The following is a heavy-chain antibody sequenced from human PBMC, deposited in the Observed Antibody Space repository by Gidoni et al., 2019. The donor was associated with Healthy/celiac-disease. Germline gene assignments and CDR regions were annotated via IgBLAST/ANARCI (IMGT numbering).Heavy chain of an antibody. Sequence: EVQLLESGGGLVQPGGSLRLSCAASGFTFSSYAMSWVRQAPGKGLEWVAAISGSGGSTYYADSVKGRFTISRDNSKNTLYLQMNSLRAEDTAVYYCAKDKHPWTGGATGPDYWGQGTLVTVSS. V-gene: IGHV3-23*01. J-gene: IGHJ4*02. CDR2: ISGSGGST. CDR3: AKDKHPWTGGATGPDY. D-gene: IGHD1-26*01. CDR1: GFTFSSYA.